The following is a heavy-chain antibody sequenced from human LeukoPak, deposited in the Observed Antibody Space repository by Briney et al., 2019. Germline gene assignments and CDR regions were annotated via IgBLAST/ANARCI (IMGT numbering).Heavy chain of an antibody. D-gene: IGHD6-19*01. V-gene: IGHV4-4*02. CDR3: ARLGSGWLADY. Sequence: SETLSLTCAVSGGSISSSNWWSWVRQPPGKGLEWIGEIYHSGSTNYNPSLKSRVTISVGKSKNQFSLKLSSVTAADTAVYYCARLGSGWLADYWGQGTLVTVSS. CDR1: GGSISSSNW. J-gene: IGHJ4*02. CDR2: IYHSGST.